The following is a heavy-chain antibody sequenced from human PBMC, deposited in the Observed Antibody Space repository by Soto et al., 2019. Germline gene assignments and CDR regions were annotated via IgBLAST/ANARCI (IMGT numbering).Heavy chain of an antibody. CDR2: ISAYNGDT. J-gene: IGHJ6*03. Sequence: QDPLVQSGGEVKKPGASVKVSCKASGYSFTNYGITWVRQAPGQGFEWMGWISAYNGDTNYAQKLQGRVTMTTDASTSTAYLELRSLRSDDTAVYYCARDRGVAPPVAGNTHYYYYMDVWGIGTTVTVSS. V-gene: IGHV1-18*01. CDR3: ARDRGVAPPVAGNTHYYYYMDV. CDR1: GYSFTNYG. D-gene: IGHD6-19*01.